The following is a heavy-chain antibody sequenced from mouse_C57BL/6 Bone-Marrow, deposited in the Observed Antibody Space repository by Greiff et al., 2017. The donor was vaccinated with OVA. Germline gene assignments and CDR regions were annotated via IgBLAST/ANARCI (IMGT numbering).Heavy chain of an antibody. CDR2: IWSDGST. J-gene: IGHJ4*01. CDR3: ARHDPSMRYYAMDY. CDR1: GFSLTSYG. V-gene: IGHV2-6-1*01. D-gene: IGHD2-3*01. Sequence: QVQLKESGPGLVAPSQSLSITCTVSGFSLTSYGVHWVRQPPGKGLEWLVVIWSDGSTTYNSALKSRLSISKDNSKSQVFLKMNSLQTDDTAMYYCARHDPSMRYYAMDYWGQGTSVTVSS.